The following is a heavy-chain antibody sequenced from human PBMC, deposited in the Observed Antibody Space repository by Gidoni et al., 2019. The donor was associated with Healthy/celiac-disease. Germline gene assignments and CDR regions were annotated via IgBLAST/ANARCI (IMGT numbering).Heavy chain of an antibody. D-gene: IGHD3-10*01. J-gene: IGHJ6*02. CDR3: ARGLWFGELFSYYYGMDV. V-gene: IGHV4-59*01. CDR2: ISYSGST. CDR1: GGPIMSYY. Sequence: QVQLQESGPGLVKPSETLSLTGTVSGGPIMSYYWSWIRQPPGKGLEWIGYISYSGSTNYNPSLKSRVTISVDTSKNQFSLKLSSVTAADTAVYYCARGLWFGELFSYYYGMDVWGQGTTVTVSS.